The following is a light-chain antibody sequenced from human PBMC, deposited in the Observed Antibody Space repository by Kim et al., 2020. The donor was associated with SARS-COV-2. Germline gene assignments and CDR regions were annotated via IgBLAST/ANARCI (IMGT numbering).Light chain of an antibody. J-gene: IGKJ2*01. CDR3: HQFGSSPYT. CDR2: GAS. V-gene: IGKV3-20*01. CDR1: GSVYSRY. Sequence: LSPGERATLSCRASGSVYSRYLAWYRRKPGQAPRLLIYGASTRATGIPDRFSGSGSGTDFTLTISRLEPEDFAVYYCHQFGSSPYTFGQGTRLEI.